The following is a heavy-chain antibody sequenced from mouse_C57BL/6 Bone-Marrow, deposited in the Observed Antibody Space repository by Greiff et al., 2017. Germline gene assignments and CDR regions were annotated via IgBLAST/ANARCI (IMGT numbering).Heavy chain of an antibody. D-gene: IGHD3-3*01. V-gene: IGHV1-26*01. CDR3: LTGTWAY. J-gene: IGHJ3*01. Sequence: VQLQQSGPELVKPGASVKISCKASGYSFTDYYMNWVKQSHGKSLEWIGDINPYNGGTSYNQQFKDKATLTVDKSFNTAYMELRSLTSEDSAVSYCLTGTWAYWGRGTLVTVSA. CDR1: GYSFTDYY. CDR2: INPYNGGT.